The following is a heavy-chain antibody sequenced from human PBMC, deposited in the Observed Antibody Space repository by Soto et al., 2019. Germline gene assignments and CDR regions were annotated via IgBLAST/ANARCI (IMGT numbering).Heavy chain of an antibody. CDR2: ISYDGSNK. Sequence: GGSLRLSCAASGFTFSSYGMHCVRQAPGKGLEWVAVISYDGSNKYYADSAKGRFTISRDNSKNTLYLQMNSLRAEDTAVYYCAKVYHYYGSGSYSTSGMDVWGQGTTVTVSS. CDR3: AKVYHYYGSGSYSTSGMDV. V-gene: IGHV3-30*18. D-gene: IGHD3-10*01. CDR1: GFTFSSYG. J-gene: IGHJ6*02.